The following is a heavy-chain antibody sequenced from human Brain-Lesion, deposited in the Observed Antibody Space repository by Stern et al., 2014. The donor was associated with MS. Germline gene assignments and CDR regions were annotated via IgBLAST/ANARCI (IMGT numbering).Heavy chain of an antibody. CDR3: ARDRNGEGVMAY. CDR1: GGSFKTYA. CDR2: TIPMFAST. D-gene: IGHD3-16*01. J-gene: IGHJ4*02. V-gene: IGHV1-69*01. Sequence: VQLVESGPEVKKPGSSVKVSCKASGGSFKTYAITWVRQAPGQGPEWMGGTIPMFASTNIAQRFQGRVTITADESTNTAYMEMRSLRTEDTAVYYCARDRNGEGVMAYWGQGTLVTVSS.